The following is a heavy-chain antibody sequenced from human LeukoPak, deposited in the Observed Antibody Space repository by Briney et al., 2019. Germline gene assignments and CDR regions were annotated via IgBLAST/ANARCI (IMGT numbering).Heavy chain of an antibody. D-gene: IGHD1-1*01. CDR2: IYYSGNT. Sequence: SETLSLTCNVSGDSIGSYYWSWIRQPPGKGLEYIGYIYYSGNTNYNPSLKSRVTISVDTSKNQFSLKLSSVTAADTAVYYCARGNFWYYFNDWGQGTLVTVSS. CDR1: GDSIGSYY. J-gene: IGHJ4*02. CDR3: ARGNFWYYFND. V-gene: IGHV4-59*01.